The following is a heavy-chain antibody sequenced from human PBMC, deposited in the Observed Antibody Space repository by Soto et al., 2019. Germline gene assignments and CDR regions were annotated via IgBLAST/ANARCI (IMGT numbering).Heavy chain of an antibody. V-gene: IGHV3-23*01. J-gene: IGHJ4*02. Sequence: EVQLLESGGGLVQPGGSLRLSCAASGFTFSSYAMSWVRQAPGKGLEWVSAISGSGGSTYYADSVKGRFNISRDNSKNKLYLQMNSLRAEDTAVYYCAKDELELHDLGYWGQGTLVTVSS. D-gene: IGHD1-7*01. CDR1: GFTFSSYA. CDR2: ISGSGGST. CDR3: AKDELELHDLGY.